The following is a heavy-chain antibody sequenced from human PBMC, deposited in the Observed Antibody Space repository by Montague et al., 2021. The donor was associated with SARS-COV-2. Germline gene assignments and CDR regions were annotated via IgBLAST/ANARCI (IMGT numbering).Heavy chain of an antibody. CDR1: CDSIRSSGYY. J-gene: IGHJ5*02. CDR3: ARLGFVELWLNLGWFDP. CDR2: VYCSGST. D-gene: IGHD3-16*02. V-gene: IGHV4-39*01. Sequence: SETLSLTCSVSCDSIRSSGYYWGWIRQLPGRDLEWIGTVYCSGSTNYNPSLKSRVTMPVDTSKNQFSLELRSVTAADTAVYYCARLGFVELWLNLGWFDPWGQGTLVTVSS.